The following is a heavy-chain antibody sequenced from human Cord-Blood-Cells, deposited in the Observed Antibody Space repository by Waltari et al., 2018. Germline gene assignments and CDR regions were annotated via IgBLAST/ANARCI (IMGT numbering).Heavy chain of an antibody. Sequence: QVQLVQSGAEVKKPGASVKVSCKASGYTFTGYYMHWVRQAPGQGLEWMGWIKPNRGGTNYAQKFQGRVTMTRDTSISTAYMELSRLRSYDTAVYYCARDHYDFWSGYYYFDYWGQGTLVTVSS. CDR3: ARDHYDFWSGYYYFDY. CDR1: GYTFTGYY. J-gene: IGHJ4*02. D-gene: IGHD3-3*01. V-gene: IGHV1-2*02. CDR2: IKPNRGGT.